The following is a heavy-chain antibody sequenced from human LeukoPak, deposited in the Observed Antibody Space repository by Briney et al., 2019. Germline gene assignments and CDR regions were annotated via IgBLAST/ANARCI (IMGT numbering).Heavy chain of an antibody. CDR1: GGTFSFYA. CDR3: ARAVVVARGLMAYFDY. CDR2: IIPIPGMA. Sequence: SVKVSCKASGGTFSFYAINWVRQAPGQGLEWMGRIIPIPGMANYAQKFQGRVTITADSSTSTAYMEVSSLRSEDTAVYYCARAVVVARGLMAYFDYWGQGTLVTVSS. D-gene: IGHD3-10*01. J-gene: IGHJ4*02. V-gene: IGHV1-69*04.